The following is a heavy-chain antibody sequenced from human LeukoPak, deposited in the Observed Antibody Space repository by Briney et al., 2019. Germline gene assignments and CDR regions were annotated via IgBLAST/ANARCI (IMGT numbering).Heavy chain of an antibody. D-gene: IGHD6-13*01. CDR1: GFTFSSYA. J-gene: IGHJ4*02. Sequence: GGSLRLSCAASGFTFSSYAMHWVRQAPGKGLEYVSAISSNGGSTYYANSVKGRFTISRDNSKNTLYLQMGSLRAEDMAVYYCARVDRVFKDSSSWYGVLFDYWGQGTLVTVSS. V-gene: IGHV3-64*01. CDR3: ARVDRVFKDSSSWYGVLFDY. CDR2: ISSNGGST.